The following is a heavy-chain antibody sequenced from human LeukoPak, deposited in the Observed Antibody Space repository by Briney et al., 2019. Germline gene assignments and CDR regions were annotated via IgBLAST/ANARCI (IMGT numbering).Heavy chain of an antibody. V-gene: IGHV3-53*01. CDR1: GFTVSSNY. CDR3: ARSVATTDWYFDL. J-gene: IGHJ2*01. CDR2: IYSGGST. Sequence: PGGSLRLSCAASGFTVSSNYMSWVRQAPGKGLEWVSVIYSGGSTYHADSVKGRFTISRDNSKNTLYLQMNSLRAEDTAVYYCARSVATTDWYFDLWGRGTLVTVSS. D-gene: IGHD5-24*01.